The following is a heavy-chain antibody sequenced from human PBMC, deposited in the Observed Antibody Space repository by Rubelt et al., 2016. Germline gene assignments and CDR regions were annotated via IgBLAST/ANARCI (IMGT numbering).Heavy chain of an antibody. CDR2: IYYSGST. CDR1: GGSISSSSYY. Sequence: QLQLQESGPGLVKPSETLSLTCTVSGGSISSSSYYWGWIRQPPGKGLEWIGSIYYSGSTYYNPSLQRRVTIFVDTSKNQFSLKLSSVTAADTAVYYCARPGGFWSGSKGEFGYWGQGTLVTVSS. J-gene: IGHJ4*02. CDR3: ARPGGFWSGSKGEFGY. V-gene: IGHV4-39*01. D-gene: IGHD3-3*01.